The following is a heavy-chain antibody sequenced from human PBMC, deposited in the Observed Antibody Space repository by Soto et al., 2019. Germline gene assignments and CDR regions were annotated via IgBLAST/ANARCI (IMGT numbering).Heavy chain of an antibody. V-gene: IGHV3-30-3*01. CDR2: ISYDGSNK. CDR1: GFTFSSYA. D-gene: IGHD5-18*01. Sequence: QVQLVESGGGVVQPGRSLRLSCAASGFTFSSYAMHWVRQAPGKGLEWVAVISYDGSNKYYAASVKGRFTFSRDNSKNTLYLQMNSLRAEDTAVYYCARAGRYITVDRYSYGYSHDYFDYWGQGTLVTVSS. CDR3: ARAGRYITVDRYSYGYSHDYFDY. J-gene: IGHJ4*02.